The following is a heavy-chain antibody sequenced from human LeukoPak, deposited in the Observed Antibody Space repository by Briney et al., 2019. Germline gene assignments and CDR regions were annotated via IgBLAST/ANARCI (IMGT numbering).Heavy chain of an antibody. Sequence: PGGSLRLSCAASGFTFSSYWMSWVRQAPGKGLEWVANIKQDGSEKYYVDSVKGRFTVSRDNAKNSLYLQMNSLRAEDTAVYYCARDDSSSSFYYWGQGTLVTVSS. CDR1: GFTFSSYW. CDR3: ARDDSSSSFYY. CDR2: IKQDGSEK. D-gene: IGHD6-6*01. J-gene: IGHJ4*02. V-gene: IGHV3-7*01.